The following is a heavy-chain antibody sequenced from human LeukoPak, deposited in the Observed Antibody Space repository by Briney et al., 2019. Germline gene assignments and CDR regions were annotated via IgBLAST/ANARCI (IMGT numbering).Heavy chain of an antibody. CDR1: GFTFGSYA. J-gene: IGHJ1*01. D-gene: IGHD3-3*01. V-gene: IGHV3-23*01. CDR2: ISGTGAST. CDR3: AKGDYDFWSGYYLYPLYFQH. Sequence: PGGSLRLSCAGSGFTFGSYAMSWVRQAPGKGLEWVSSISGTGASTFYADSVKGRFTISRDNSKNTLYLQMNSLRAEDTAVYYCAKGDYDFWSGYYLYPLYFQHWGQGTLVTVSS.